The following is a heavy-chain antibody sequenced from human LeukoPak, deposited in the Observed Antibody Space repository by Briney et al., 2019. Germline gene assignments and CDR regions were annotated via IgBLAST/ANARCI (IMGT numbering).Heavy chain of an antibody. CDR2: ISGSGGRT. D-gene: IGHD4-17*01. V-gene: IGHV3-23*01. Sequence: GGSQRLSCAASGFTFTTYAMSWVRQAPGKGLEWVSAISGSGGRTNYADSVKGRFTISRDNSKNTLYLQMTSLRADDTAVYYCARVRAYDDYGDYFDYWGQGSLVTVSS. J-gene: IGHJ4*02. CDR1: GFTFTTYA. CDR3: ARVRAYDDYGDYFDY.